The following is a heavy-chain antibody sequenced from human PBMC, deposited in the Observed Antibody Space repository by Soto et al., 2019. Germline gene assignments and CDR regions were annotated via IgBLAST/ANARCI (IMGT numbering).Heavy chain of an antibody. V-gene: IGHV1-69*01. J-gene: IGHJ4*02. D-gene: IGHD3-22*01. Sequence: QVQLVQSGAEVKKPGSSVKVSCKASGGTFSSYAISWVRQAPGQGLEWMGGIIPIFGTANYAQKFQGRVTITADESTSTAYRELSSLRSEDTGVYYCASDDSSGYYLFQWGQGTLVTVSS. CDR1: GGTFSSYA. CDR3: ASDDSSGYYLFQ. CDR2: IIPIFGTA.